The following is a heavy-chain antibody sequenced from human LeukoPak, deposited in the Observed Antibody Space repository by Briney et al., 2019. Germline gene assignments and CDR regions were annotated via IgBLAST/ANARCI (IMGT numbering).Heavy chain of an antibody. CDR1: GFTFSSYT. Sequence: GGSLRLSCAASGFTFSSYTMSLVRQAPGKGLEWVSAISGSGGSTYYADSVKGRFTISRDNSKNTLYLQMNSLRAEDTAVYYCAKPLLRAGLYYWRRGPLVTVSS. J-gene: IGHJ4*02. V-gene: IGHV3-23*01. CDR2: ISGSGGST. D-gene: IGHD6-19*01. CDR3: AKPLLRAGLYY.